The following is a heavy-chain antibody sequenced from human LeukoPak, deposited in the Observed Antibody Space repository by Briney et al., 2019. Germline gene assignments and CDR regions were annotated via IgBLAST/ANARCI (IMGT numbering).Heavy chain of an antibody. D-gene: IGHD3-22*01. CDR1: GGSISSGGYY. J-gene: IGHJ5*02. CDR2: IYYSGST. CDR3: AREDSSGYPGWFDP. Sequence: PSETLSLTCTVSGGSISSGGYYWSWLRQHPGTGLEWIGYIYYSGSTYYNPSLKSRVTISVDTSKNQFSLKLSSVTAADTAVYYCAREDSSGYPGWFDPWGQGTLVTVSS. V-gene: IGHV4-31*03.